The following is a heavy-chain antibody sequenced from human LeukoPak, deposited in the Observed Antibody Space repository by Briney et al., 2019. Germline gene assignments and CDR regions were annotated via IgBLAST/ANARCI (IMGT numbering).Heavy chain of an antibody. CDR3: ARASSMIVVWFDY. V-gene: IGHV4-30-4*01. CDR2: IYYSGST. J-gene: IGHJ4*02. Sequence: SQTLSLTCTVSGGSISSGDYYWSWIRQPPGKGLEWTGYIYYSGSTYYNPSLKSRVTISVDTSKNQFSLKLSSVTAADTAVYYCARASSMIVVWFDYWGQGTLVTVSS. CDR1: GGSISSGDYY. D-gene: IGHD3-22*01.